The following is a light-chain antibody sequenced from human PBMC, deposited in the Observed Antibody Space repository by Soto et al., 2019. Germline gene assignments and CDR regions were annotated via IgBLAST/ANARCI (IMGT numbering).Light chain of an antibody. V-gene: IGLV2-8*01. CDR3: SSYAGNNNVV. CDR1: SSDVGDYKF. CDR2: EVN. J-gene: IGLJ2*01. Sequence: QAVVTQPPSASGSPGQSVTISCTGTSSDVGDYKFVSWYQQHPGKAPKLLMYEVNRRPSGVPDRFSGSKSGNTASLTVSGLQAEDEAEYYCSSYAGNNNVVFGGGTQLTVL.